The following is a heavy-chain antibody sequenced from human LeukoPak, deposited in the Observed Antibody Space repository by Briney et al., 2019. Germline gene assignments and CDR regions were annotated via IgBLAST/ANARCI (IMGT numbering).Heavy chain of an antibody. D-gene: IGHD3/OR15-3a*01. Sequence: WGSLKLSCAASGFTFSSYSLHWVRQAPGKGLEWVGVISYGGSNKYYADSVKGRFTISRDNSKNTLYLQMNSLRAEDTAVYYCASDRDLRAPHYGMDVWGKGHTVPVSS. CDR3: ASDRDLRAPHYGMDV. V-gene: IGHV3-30*04. CDR1: GFTFSSYS. J-gene: IGHJ6*04. CDR2: ISYGGSNK.